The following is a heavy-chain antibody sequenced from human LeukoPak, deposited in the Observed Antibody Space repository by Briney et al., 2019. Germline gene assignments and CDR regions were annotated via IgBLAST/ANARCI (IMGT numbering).Heavy chain of an antibody. CDR3: ARRKEYSGSYYAVFDY. V-gene: IGHV4-38-2*02. D-gene: IGHD1-26*01. CDR1: GYSISSGYF. Sequence: SETLSLTCTVSGYSISSGYFWGWLRLPPGKGLEWIGSIYHSGSTYYNPSLKSRVTISVDTSKNQFSLKLSSVTAADTAVYYCARRKEYSGSYYAVFDYWGQGTLVTVSS. CDR2: IYHSGST. J-gene: IGHJ4*02.